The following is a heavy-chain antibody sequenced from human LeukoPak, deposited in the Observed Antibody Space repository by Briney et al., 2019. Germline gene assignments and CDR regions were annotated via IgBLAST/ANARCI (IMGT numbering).Heavy chain of an antibody. V-gene: IGHV4-34*01. J-gene: IGHJ5*02. Sequence: SETLSFTCAVYGGSFSGYYWSWIRQPPGKGLEWIGEINHSGSTNYNPSLKSRVTISVDTSKNQFSLKLSSVTAADTAVYYCARCSPYSRWFDPWGQGTLVTVSS. CDR3: ARCSPYSRWFDP. CDR1: GGSFSGYY. D-gene: IGHD2-21*01. CDR2: INHSGST.